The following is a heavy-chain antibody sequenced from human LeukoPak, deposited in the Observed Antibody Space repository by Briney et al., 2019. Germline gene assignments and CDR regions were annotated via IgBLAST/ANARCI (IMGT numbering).Heavy chain of an antibody. CDR2: INPNSGGT. CDR1: GYTFTGYY. V-gene: IGHV1-2*02. J-gene: IGHJ4*02. D-gene: IGHD5-24*01. Sequence: ASVKVSCKASGYTFTGYYMHWVRQAPGQGLEWMGWINPNSGGTNYAQKFQGRVTMTRDTSIRTAYMELSRLRYDDTAMYYCARSRDDYNPWYFDYWGQGTPVTVSS. CDR3: ARSRDDYNPWYFDY.